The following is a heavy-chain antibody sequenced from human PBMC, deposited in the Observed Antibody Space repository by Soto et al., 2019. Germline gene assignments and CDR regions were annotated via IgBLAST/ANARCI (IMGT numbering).Heavy chain of an antibody. J-gene: IGHJ6*03. CDR2: INAGNGNT. Sequence: QVQLVQSGAEVKKPGASVKVSCKASGYTFTSYAMHWVSQAPGQRLEWMGWINAGNGNTKYSQKFQGRVTITRDTSASTAYMELSSLRSEDTAVYYCARSEPTIFRVVIILGRYYYYYMDVWGKGTTVTVSS. D-gene: IGHD3-3*01. V-gene: IGHV1-3*01. CDR3: ARSEPTIFRVVIILGRYYYYYMDV. CDR1: GYTFTSYA.